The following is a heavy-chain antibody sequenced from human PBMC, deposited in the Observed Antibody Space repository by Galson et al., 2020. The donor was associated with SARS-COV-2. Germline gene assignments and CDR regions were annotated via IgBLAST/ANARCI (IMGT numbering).Heavy chain of an antibody. CDR2: INHRGST. J-gene: IGHJ6*03. Sequence: SETLSLTCAVYGGSFRNYYWTWIRQSPEKGLEWLGEINHRGSTNYNPSLKSRVAMSVDASKNQFSLSLSSVTAADTAVYYCARGAEGRRTIVVVPYYYSYMDVWGSGTTVTVAS. D-gene: IGHD2-15*01. CDR1: GGSFRNYY. V-gene: IGHV4-34*01. CDR3: ARGAEGRRTIVVVPYYYSYMDV.